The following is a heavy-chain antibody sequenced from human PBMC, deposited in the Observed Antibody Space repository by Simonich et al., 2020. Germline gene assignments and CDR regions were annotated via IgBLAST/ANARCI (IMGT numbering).Heavy chain of an antibody. CDR1: GGSISSSSYY. V-gene: IGHV4-39*01. D-gene: IGHD6-13*01. CDR3: ARHAGFAFDI. Sequence: QLQLQESGPGLVKPSETLSLTCTVSGGSISSSSYYGGWIRQPPGKGLAWIGSIYYSGSTYYNPSLKSRVTISVDTSKNQFSLKLSSVTAADTAVYYCARHAGFAFDIWGQGTMVTVSS. J-gene: IGHJ3*02. CDR2: IYYSGST.